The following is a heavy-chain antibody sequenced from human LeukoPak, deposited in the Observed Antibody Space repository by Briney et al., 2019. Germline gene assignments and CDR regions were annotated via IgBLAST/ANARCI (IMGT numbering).Heavy chain of an antibody. CDR2: ISYDVNNQ. V-gene: IGHV3-30*03. CDR1: GFTFSSYA. CDR3: ARDWRSGYSIDN. Sequence: GGSLRLSCAASGFTFSSYAMHWVRQAPGKGLEWVAVISYDVNNQYYADSVKGRFTISRDNSKNTLYLQMNSLRAEDTALYYCARDWRSGYSIDNWGQGTLVTVSS. J-gene: IGHJ4*02. D-gene: IGHD6-19*01.